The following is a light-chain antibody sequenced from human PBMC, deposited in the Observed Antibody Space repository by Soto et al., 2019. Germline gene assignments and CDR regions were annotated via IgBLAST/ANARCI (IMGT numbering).Light chain of an antibody. CDR3: QQYGRAPWT. J-gene: IGKJ1*01. CDR2: GAS. V-gene: IGKV3-20*01. Sequence: ENVLTQSPGTLSLSPGERATLSCRASQSVSNSYLAWYQQKPGQAPRLLIHGASSRATGIPDRFSGSGSGTDFTLTISRLEAEDFAVYYCQQYGRAPWTIGQGTKVEIK. CDR1: QSVSNSY.